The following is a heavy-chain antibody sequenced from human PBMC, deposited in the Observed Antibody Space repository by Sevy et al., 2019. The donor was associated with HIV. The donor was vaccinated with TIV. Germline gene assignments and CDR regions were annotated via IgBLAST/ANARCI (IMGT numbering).Heavy chain of an antibody. CDR2: IRSEGKNYAT. CDR3: TKHSHADY. CDR1: GFNFSAAA. Sequence: GGSLRLSCAASGFNFSAAAMHWVRQASGKGLEWVGRIRSEGKNYATAYAVSVTGSFTIYRDDSKKMVFLQMSSLKTEDTAVYYCTKHSHADYWGRGTLVTVSS. V-gene: IGHV3-73*01. J-gene: IGHJ4*02.